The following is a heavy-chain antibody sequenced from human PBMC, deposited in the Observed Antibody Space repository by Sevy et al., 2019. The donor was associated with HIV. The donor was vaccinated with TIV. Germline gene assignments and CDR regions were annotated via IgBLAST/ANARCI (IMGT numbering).Heavy chain of an antibody. V-gene: IGHV4-59*08. D-gene: IGHD1-26*01. CDR2: IYSNGHI. J-gene: IGHJ4*02. CDR3: AGENAWGRGYS. Sequence: SETLSLTCTVSGGSITSLYWNWIRQPPGKGLEWIANIYSNGHINYNPSLKSRVTLSPDTSKNQFSLRLSSATAADTAMYYCAGENAWGRGYSWGQGTLVTVSS. CDR1: GGSITSLY.